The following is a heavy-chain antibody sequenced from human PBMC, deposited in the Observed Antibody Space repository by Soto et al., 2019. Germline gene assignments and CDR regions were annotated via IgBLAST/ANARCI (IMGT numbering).Heavy chain of an antibody. V-gene: IGHV4-4*02. CDR3: ARLVYETRLDYLYFDF. D-gene: IGHD3-16*01. J-gene: IGHJ4*02. Sequence: PSETLSLTCTVSGVSISSGNWWTWVRQSPRKGLEYIGEIFHDGTANYFPSFERRVAMSVDKSRNQFSLKLTSVTAADAAIYYCARLVYETRLDYLYFDFWGQGDQVTGSS. CDR1: GVSISSGNW. CDR2: IFHDGTA.